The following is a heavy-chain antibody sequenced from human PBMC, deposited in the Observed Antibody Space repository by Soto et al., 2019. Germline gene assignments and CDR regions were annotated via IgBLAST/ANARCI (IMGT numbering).Heavy chain of an antibody. D-gene: IGHD1-7*01. V-gene: IGHV3-30-3*01. CDR2: ISYDGSNK. CDR3: ARDEGTGTTLDYYYGMDV. J-gene: IGHJ6*01. Sequence: QVQLVDSGGGVVQPGRSLRLSCAASGFTFSSYAMHWVRQAPGKGLEWVAVISYDGSNKYYADSVKGRFTLSRDNSKNTLYLHMNSLRTEDTAVYYCARDEGTGTTLDYYYGMDVW. CDR1: GFTFSSYA.